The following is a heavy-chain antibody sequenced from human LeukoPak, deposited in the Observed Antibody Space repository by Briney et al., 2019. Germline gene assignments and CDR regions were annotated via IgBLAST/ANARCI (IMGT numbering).Heavy chain of an antibody. CDR2: FDPEDGEI. Sequence: ASVKVSCKVSGYTLTELSMHWVRQAPGKGLDWMGGFDPEDGEIIYAQKFQDRVTMTEDTSTDTAYMELSSLRSDDTAVYYCATEKDDRSGYYYFDYWGQGTLVTVSS. V-gene: IGHV1-24*01. D-gene: IGHD3-22*01. CDR3: ATEKDDRSGYYYFDY. J-gene: IGHJ4*02. CDR1: GYTLTELS.